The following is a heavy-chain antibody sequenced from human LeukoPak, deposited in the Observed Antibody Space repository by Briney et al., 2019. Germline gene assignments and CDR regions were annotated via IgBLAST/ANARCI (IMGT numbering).Heavy chain of an antibody. CDR1: GGSISSSSYY. CDR2: IYYSGST. D-gene: IGHD6-6*01. V-gene: IGHV4-39*01. J-gene: IGHJ5*02. Sequence: PSETLSLTCTVSGGSISSSSYYWGWIRQPPGKGLEWIGSIYYSGSTYYNPSLESRVTISVDTSKNQFSLKLSSVTAADTAVYYCARHLGTSSIGLDPWGQGTLVTVSS. CDR3: ARHLGTSSIGLDP.